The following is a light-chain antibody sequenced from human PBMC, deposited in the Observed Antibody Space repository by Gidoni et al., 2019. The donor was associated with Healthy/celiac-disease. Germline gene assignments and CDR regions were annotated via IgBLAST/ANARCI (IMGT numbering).Light chain of an antibody. J-gene: IGKJ4*01. V-gene: IGKV4-1*01. CDR3: QQYYSTPPT. Sequence: DIVMTQSPASLAVSLCERATINCKSSQSVLYSSNNKNYLAWYQQKPGQPPKLLIYWASTRESGVPDRFSGSGSGTDFTLTISSLQAEDVAVYYCQQYYSTPPTFGGGTKVEIK. CDR2: WAS. CDR1: QSVLYSSNNKNY.